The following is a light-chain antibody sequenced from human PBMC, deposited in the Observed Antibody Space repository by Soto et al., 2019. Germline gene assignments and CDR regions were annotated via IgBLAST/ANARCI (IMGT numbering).Light chain of an antibody. V-gene: IGKV3-20*01. CDR3: QQYGSSLLT. CDR2: GAS. Sequence: EIVLTQSPGTLSLSTGERATLSCRASQSVSSEKLAWYQQKPGQAPRLLIFGASGRATGMPERFSGSGSGTDFSLTISRLEPEDSAVYYCQQYGSSLLTFGGGTKVDNK. J-gene: IGKJ4*01. CDR1: QSVSSEK.